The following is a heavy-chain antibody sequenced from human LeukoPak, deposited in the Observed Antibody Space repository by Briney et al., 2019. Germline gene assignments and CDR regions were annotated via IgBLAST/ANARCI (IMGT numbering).Heavy chain of an antibody. V-gene: IGHV3-7*01. J-gene: IGHJ4*02. Sequence: GGSLRLSCAASGFSFSSYWMSWVRQAPGKGLEWVANIKQDGSDEYYVDSVKGRFTISRDNAKDSVYLQMNSLRVEDTAVYYCARDGYGIDYWGQGTLVTVSS. CDR3: ARDGYGIDY. CDR1: GFSFSSYW. CDR2: IKQDGSDE. D-gene: IGHD2-15*01.